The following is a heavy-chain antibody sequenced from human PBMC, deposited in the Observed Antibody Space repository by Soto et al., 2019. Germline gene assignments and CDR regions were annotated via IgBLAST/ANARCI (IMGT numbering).Heavy chain of an antibody. J-gene: IGHJ5*02. V-gene: IGHV1-18*01. D-gene: IGHD2-8*01. CDR3: ARDIVLMVYATQNWFDP. Sequence: ASVKVSCKASGYTFTSYGISWVRQAPGQGLEWMGWISAYNGNTNYAQKLQGRVTMTTDTSTSTAYMELRSLRSDDTAVYYSARDIVLMVYATQNWFDPRGQGNLVTVSS. CDR1: GYTFTSYG. CDR2: ISAYNGNT.